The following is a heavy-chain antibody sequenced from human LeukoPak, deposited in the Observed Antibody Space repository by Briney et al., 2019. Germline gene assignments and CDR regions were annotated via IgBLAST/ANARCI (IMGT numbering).Heavy chain of an antibody. Sequence: GGSLRLSCAASGFTFSSYAMNWVRQAPGKGLEWVSAIGSSGGGTYYPDSVKGRFTVSRDNSKNTLYLQMNSLSAEDTAVYYCAKYGASDGSHGMDVWGQGTTVTVSS. CDR3: AKYGASDGSHGMDV. D-gene: IGHD4/OR15-4a*01. CDR2: IGSSGGGT. CDR1: GFTFSSYA. J-gene: IGHJ6*02. V-gene: IGHV3-23*01.